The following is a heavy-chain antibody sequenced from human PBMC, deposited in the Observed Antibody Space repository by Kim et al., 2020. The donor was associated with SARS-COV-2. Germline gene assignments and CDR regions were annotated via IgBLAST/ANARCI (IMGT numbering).Heavy chain of an antibody. CDR2: ISGSGGST. V-gene: IGHV3-23*01. J-gene: IGHJ6*02. D-gene: IGHD2-2*01. Sequence: GGSLRLSCAASGFTFSSYAMSWVRQAPGKGLEWVSAISGSGGSTYYADSVKGRFTISRDNSKNTLYLQINSLRAEDTAVYYCAKANGYCSSTSCLDYYYYYGMDVWGQGTTVTVSS. CDR3: AKANGYCSSTSCLDYYYYYGMDV. CDR1: GFTFSSYA.